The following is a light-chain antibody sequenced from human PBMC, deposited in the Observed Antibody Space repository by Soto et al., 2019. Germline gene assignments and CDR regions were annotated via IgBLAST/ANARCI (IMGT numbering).Light chain of an antibody. CDR3: SSYAGSNNLV. CDR1: SSDVGGFNY. V-gene: IGLV2-8*01. J-gene: IGLJ2*01. CDR2: EAS. Sequence: QSVLTQPPSASGSPGQSVTISCTGTSSDVGGFNYVSWYQQPPGKAPKPMIYEASKRPSGVPDRFSGSKSGNTASLTVSGLQAEDEADYYCSSYAGSNNLVFGGGTKLTVL.